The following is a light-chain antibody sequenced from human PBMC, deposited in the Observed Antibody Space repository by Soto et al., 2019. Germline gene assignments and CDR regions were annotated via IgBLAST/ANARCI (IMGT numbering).Light chain of an antibody. V-gene: IGLV4-69*01. CDR1: SGHSSYA. CDR3: QTWGTDVV. CDR2: LXXDGSX. Sequence: QSVLTQSPSASASLGASVKLTCTLSSGHSSYAIAWHQQQPEKGPRYLMKLXXDGSXXXXXXXXXRFSGSSSGAERYLTXXXXXXXXXXXYYCQTWGTDVVFGGGTKLTVL. J-gene: IGLJ2*01.